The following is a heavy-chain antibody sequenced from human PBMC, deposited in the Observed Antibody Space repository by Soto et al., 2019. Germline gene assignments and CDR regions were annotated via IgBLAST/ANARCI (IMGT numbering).Heavy chain of an antibody. CDR1: GGTFSSYT. CDR3: ARDGINIAAPEETYNYYYYMDV. CDR2: IIPILGIA. V-gene: IGHV1-69*08. Sequence: QVQLVQSGAEVKKPGSSVKVSCKACGGTFSSYTISWVRQAPGQGLEWMGRIIPILGIANYAQKFQGRVTITADKSTSTAYMELSSLRSEDTAVYYCARDGINIAAPEETYNYYYYMDVWGKGTTVTVS. D-gene: IGHD6-6*01. J-gene: IGHJ6*03.